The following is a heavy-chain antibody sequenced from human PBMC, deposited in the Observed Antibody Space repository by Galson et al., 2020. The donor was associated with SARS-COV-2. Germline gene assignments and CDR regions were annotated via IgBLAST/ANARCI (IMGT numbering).Heavy chain of an antibody. CDR3: ARPLSTTDGFYFDY. CDR2: IWYDGSKK. J-gene: IGHJ4*02. V-gene: IGHV3-33*07. D-gene: IGHD3-10*01. CDR1: GFSFSSYA. Sequence: GGSLRLSCAASGFSFSSYAMYWVRQAPGKGLEWLAVIWYDGSKKYYADSVKGRFTISRDNSKNTLYLQMNSLSAEDTAVYFCARPLSTTDGFYFDYWGQGTLVTVSS.